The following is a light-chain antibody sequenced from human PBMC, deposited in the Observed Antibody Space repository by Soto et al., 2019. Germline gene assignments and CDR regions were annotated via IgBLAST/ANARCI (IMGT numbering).Light chain of an antibody. CDR3: QQYESSPQT. J-gene: IGKJ1*01. CDR2: GAS. V-gene: IGKV3-20*01. Sequence: EIVLTQSPGTLSLSPGETATLSCRASQSVSSSYLTWYQQKPGQAPRLLIKGASRRATVVPDMFSGSGSGTDFILTISRLEPEDFAVYYCQQYESSPQTFGQGTKVEIK. CDR1: QSVSSSY.